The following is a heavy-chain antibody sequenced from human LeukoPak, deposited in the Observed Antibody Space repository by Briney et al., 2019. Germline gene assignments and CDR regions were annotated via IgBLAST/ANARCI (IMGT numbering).Heavy chain of an antibody. J-gene: IGHJ4*02. Sequence: SETLSLTCTVSGGSISSGSYYWSWVRQPAGKGLEWIGRIYTSGSTNYNPSLKSRVTISVDTSKNQFSLKLSSVTAADTAVYYCARGGRYYDSSGYYSIDYWGQGTLVTVSS. V-gene: IGHV4-61*02. CDR2: IYTSGST. D-gene: IGHD3-22*01. CDR3: ARGGRYYDSSGYYSIDY. CDR1: GGSISSGSYY.